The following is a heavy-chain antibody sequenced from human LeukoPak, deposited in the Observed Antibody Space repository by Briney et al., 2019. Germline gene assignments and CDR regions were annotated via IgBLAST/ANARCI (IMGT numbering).Heavy chain of an antibody. J-gene: IGHJ5*02. CDR2: MNPNSGNT. CDR3: ARDIAGATKGGWFDT. V-gene: IGHV1-8*01. Sequence: GDSVKVSCKASGYTLTNYDINWVRQATEQGLEWMGWMNPNSGNTGYAQKFQGRVTMTRNTSISTAYMELSSLRSEDTALYYCARDIAGATKGGWFDTWGQGTPVTVSS. CDR1: GYTLTNYD. D-gene: IGHD1-26*01.